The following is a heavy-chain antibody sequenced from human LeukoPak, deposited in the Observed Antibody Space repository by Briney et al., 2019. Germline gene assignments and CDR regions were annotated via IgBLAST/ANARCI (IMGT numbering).Heavy chain of an antibody. CDR2: IYYSGST. J-gene: IGHJ3*02. V-gene: IGHV4-61*01. CDR3: ARVPQRRVGAKDAFDI. D-gene: IGHD1-26*01. Sequence: SETLSLTCTVSGGSISGGSYYWSWIRQPPGKGLEWIGYIYYSGSTNYNPSLKSRVTISVDTSKNQFSLKLSSVTAADTAVYYCARVPQRRVGAKDAFDIWGQGTMVTVSS. CDR1: GGSISGGSYY.